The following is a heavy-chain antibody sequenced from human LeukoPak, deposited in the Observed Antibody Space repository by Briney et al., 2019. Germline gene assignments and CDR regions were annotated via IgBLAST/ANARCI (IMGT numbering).Heavy chain of an antibody. D-gene: IGHD3-22*01. CDR3: ARQADTMIVVVSAFDI. CDR1: GYSFTSYW. CDR2: IYPGDSDT. Sequence: GESLKISCKGSGYSFTSYWIGWVRHMPGKGLEWMGIIYPGDSDTRYSPSFQGQVTISADKSISTAYLQWSSLKASDTAMYYCARQADTMIVVVSAFDIWGQGTMVTVSS. J-gene: IGHJ3*02. V-gene: IGHV5-51*01.